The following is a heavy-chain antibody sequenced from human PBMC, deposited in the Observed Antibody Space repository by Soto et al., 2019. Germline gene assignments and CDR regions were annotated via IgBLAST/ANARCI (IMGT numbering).Heavy chain of an antibody. CDR1: GGSFSNYA. J-gene: IGHJ4*02. D-gene: IGHD3-22*01. V-gene: IGHV4-34*01. CDR3: ARGGYWRFDY. CDR2: IYHNGKS. Sequence: QVQIQQWGGGLLKPSETLSLSCTVYGGSFSNYAWSWIRQPPGRGLEWIGEIYHNGKSDYNPSLKSRVTIAVDTSKNPFYLKLSSVIAADTAVYFCARGGYWRFDYWGQGALVTVSS.